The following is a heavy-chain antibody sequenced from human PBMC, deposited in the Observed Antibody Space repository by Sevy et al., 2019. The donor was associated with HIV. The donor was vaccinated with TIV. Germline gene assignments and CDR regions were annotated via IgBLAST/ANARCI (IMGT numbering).Heavy chain of an antibody. D-gene: IGHD2-21*02. J-gene: IGHJ4*02. CDR1: GFTFSTYA. CDR2: ISYDGNKE. Sequence: GGSLRLSCAAPGFTFSTYALLWVRQAPGKGLEWVSLISYDGNKEYYSNSVRGRFAISRDDSKTTLFLQMNSLRVEDTAVYYCARVAVTYCTDDCYHRFDYWGQGTLVTVSS. CDR3: ARVAVTYCTDDCYHRFDY. V-gene: IGHV3-30*09.